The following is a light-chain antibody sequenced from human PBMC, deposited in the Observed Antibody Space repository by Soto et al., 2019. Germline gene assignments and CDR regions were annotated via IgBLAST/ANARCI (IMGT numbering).Light chain of an antibody. CDR3: QQYYSTPL. CDR1: QSVGRW. J-gene: IGKJ1*01. CDR2: GAS. Sequence: DIQMTQSPSTLSASVGDRVTITCRASQSVGRWLAWYQQKPGKAPKLLIYGASSLESGVPSRFSGSGSGTDFTLTISSLQAEDVAVYYCQQYYSTPLFGQGTKVDIK. V-gene: IGKV1-5*01.